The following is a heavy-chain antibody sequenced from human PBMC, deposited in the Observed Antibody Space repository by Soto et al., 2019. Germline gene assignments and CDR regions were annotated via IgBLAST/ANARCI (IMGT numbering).Heavy chain of an antibody. CDR3: AKGDGRIVPRHFDY. CDR2: ISSGGGCP. V-gene: IGHV3-23*01. Sequence: GGSLRLSCAASGFTFSSYAMNWVRQAPGKGLEWVSAISSGGGCPYYADSVKGRFTISRDNSKNTLYLQMNDLRAEDTAVYFCAKGDGRIVPRHFDYWGQGTLVTVSS. J-gene: IGHJ4*02. D-gene: IGHD6-6*01. CDR1: GFTFSSYA.